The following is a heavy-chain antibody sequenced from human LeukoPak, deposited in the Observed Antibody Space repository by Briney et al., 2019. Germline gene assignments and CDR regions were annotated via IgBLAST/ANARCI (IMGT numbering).Heavy chain of an antibody. CDR1: GYTFTGYY. Sequence: GASVKVSCKASGYTFTGYYMHWVRQAPGQGLEWMGWINPNSGGTNYAQKFQGRVTMTRDTSISTAYMELSRLRSDDMAVYYCARESAYDFWSGRNNWFDPWGQGTLVTVSS. D-gene: IGHD3-3*01. CDR2: INPNSGGT. V-gene: IGHV1-2*02. J-gene: IGHJ5*02. CDR3: ARESAYDFWSGRNNWFDP.